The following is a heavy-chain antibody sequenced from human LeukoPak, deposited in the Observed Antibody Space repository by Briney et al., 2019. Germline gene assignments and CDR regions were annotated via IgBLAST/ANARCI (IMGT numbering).Heavy chain of an antibody. D-gene: IGHD5-12*01. CDR3: ARQGYSGYDYTWNWFDP. V-gene: IGHV5-51*01. J-gene: IGHJ5*02. CDR1: GYSFTSYW. Sequence: GGSLKISCKGSGYSFTSYWIGWVRPMPGKGLEWMGIIYSGDSDTRYSPSFQGQVTISADRSISTAYLQWSSLKASDTAMYYCARQGYSGYDYTWNWFDPWGQGTLVTVSS. CDR2: IYSGDSDT.